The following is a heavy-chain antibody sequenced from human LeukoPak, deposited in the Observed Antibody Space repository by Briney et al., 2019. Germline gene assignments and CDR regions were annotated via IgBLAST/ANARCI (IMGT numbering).Heavy chain of an antibody. V-gene: IGHV3-53*01. J-gene: IGHJ4*02. CDR1: GFTVSSNY. CDR3: ARMLISSGYYVDC. CDR2: IYSGGTT. D-gene: IGHD3-22*01. Sequence: GGSLRLSCAASGFTVSSNYMSWVRQAPGKGLEWVSVIYSGGTTYYADSVKGRFTISRDDSRNPLYLQMNSLGAEDTAVYYCARMLISSGYYVDCWGQGTLVTVSS.